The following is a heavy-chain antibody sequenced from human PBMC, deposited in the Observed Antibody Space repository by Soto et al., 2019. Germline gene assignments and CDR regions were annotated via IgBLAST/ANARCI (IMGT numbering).Heavy chain of an antibody. J-gene: IGHJ4*02. CDR1: GYTFTNHG. V-gene: IGHV1-18*04. Sequence: VASVKGSCKASGYTFTNHGISRGRQAPGQRLEWMGWISAYNGNTNYAQKLQGRVTMTTDTSTSTAYMELRSLRSDDTAVYYCARGYCSSTSCYSSSSLDYWGQGTLVTVSS. CDR3: ARGYCSSTSCYSSSSLDY. D-gene: IGHD2-2*02. CDR2: ISAYNGNT.